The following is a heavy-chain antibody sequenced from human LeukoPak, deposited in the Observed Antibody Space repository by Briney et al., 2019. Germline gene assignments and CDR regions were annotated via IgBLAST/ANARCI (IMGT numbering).Heavy chain of an antibody. Sequence: SGTLSLTCAVSGGSISSSNWWNWVRQPPGKGLEWIGEIYHSGSTNYNPSLKSRVTISVDKSKNQFSLKLSSVTAADTAVYYCARKRGVWGSYRLDYWGQGTLVTVSS. D-gene: IGHD3-16*02. CDR3: ARKRGVWGSYRLDY. V-gene: IGHV4-4*02. CDR1: GGSISSSNW. CDR2: IYHSGST. J-gene: IGHJ4*02.